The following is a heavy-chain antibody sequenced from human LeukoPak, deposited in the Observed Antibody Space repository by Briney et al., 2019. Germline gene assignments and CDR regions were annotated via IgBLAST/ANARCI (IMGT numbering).Heavy chain of an antibody. CDR1: GFTVSSNY. D-gene: IGHD3-16*02. V-gene: IGHV3-53*01. Sequence: PGGSLRLSCAASGFTVSSNYMSWVRQAPGKGLDWVSVIYSGGSTYYADSVKGRFTISRDNSKNTLYLQMNSLRAEDTAVYYCAKGKIMITFGGVIVRGPVDYWGQGTLVTVSS. CDR3: AKGKIMITFGGVIVRGPVDY. CDR2: IYSGGST. J-gene: IGHJ4*02.